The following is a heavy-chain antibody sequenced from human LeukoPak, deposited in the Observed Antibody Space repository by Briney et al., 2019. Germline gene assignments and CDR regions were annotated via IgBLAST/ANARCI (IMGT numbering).Heavy chain of an antibody. Sequence: GGSLRLSCAASGFTFSSYAMNWVRQAPGKGLEWVSAIDPSSTYIYYADSVKGRFTISRDNAENSLYLQMNSLRVEDTAVYYCARAPTVLVGYCSSSSCQADYWGQGTLVTVSS. CDR3: ARAPTVLVGYCSSSSCQADY. V-gene: IGHV3-21*01. CDR1: GFTFSSYA. D-gene: IGHD2-2*01. J-gene: IGHJ4*02. CDR2: IDPSSTYI.